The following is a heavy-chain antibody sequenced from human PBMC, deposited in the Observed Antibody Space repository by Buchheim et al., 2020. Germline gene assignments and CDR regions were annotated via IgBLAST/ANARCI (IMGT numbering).Heavy chain of an antibody. D-gene: IGHD1-26*01. CDR2: ISYDGSNK. CDR1: GFTFSSYA. Sequence: QVQLVESGGGVVQPGRSLRLSCAASGFTFSSYAMHWVRQAPGKGLEWVAVISYDGSNKYYADYVKGRFTISRDNSKNTTNLQMNSLRAEDTAVYYCARDGGSYFDYWGQGTL. V-gene: IGHV3-30*04. CDR3: ARDGGSYFDY. J-gene: IGHJ4*02.